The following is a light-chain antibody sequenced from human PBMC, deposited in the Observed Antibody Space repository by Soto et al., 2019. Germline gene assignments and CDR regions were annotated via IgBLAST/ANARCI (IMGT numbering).Light chain of an antibody. Sequence: SVLTHPPSVSAAPGQKVTISCSGSSSNIGNNYVSWYQQLAGTAPKLLIYDDNKRPSGIPDRFSGSKSGTSATLGITGFQTGDEADYYCGSWDSSLSAYVFGTGTKVTVL. CDR1: SSNIGNNY. CDR3: GSWDSSLSAYV. J-gene: IGLJ1*01. V-gene: IGLV1-51*01. CDR2: DDN.